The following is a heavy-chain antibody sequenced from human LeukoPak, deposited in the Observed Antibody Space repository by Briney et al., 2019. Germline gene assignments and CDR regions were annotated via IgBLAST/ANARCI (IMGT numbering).Heavy chain of an antibody. CDR2: IYPAYSDT. J-gene: IGHJ3*02. CDR1: GNSFTTYW. V-gene: IGHV5-51*01. CDR3: ARSRSTGAYPLGNAFDI. Sequence: GESLKISFKGSGNSFTTYWIGWVRQMPGKGLEWMGIIYPAYSDTSYSPSFKGQVTISADMSISTAYLQWSSLKASDTAIYYCARSRSTGAYPLGNAFDIWGQGTLVTVSS. D-gene: IGHD2-8*02.